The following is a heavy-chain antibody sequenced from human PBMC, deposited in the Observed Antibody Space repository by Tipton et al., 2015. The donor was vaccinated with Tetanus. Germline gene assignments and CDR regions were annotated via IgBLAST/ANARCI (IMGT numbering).Heavy chain of an antibody. Sequence: GSLRLSCTGSGFTFGDFAVSWIRQAPGKGLEWVSYISSSGSTIYYADSVKGRFTISRDNAKNSLSLQVNSLRAEDTAVYYCARVWGRGQLVTKPNWYFDLWGRGTLVTVSS. CDR1: GFTFGDFA. J-gene: IGHJ2*01. CDR3: ARVWGRGQLVTKPNWYFDL. CDR2: ISSSGSTI. V-gene: IGHV3-11*01. D-gene: IGHD6-6*01.